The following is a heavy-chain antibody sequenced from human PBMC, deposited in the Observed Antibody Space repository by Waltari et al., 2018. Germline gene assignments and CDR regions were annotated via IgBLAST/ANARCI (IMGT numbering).Heavy chain of an antibody. D-gene: IGHD5-12*01. V-gene: IGHV5-51*01. CDR1: GCSFTSYW. CDR3: ARHVIGYGDWYFDL. CDR2: IYPGDSDT. Sequence: EVQLGQSGAEVRKPGEALRISCQGSGCSFTSYWFVWARQLPGKGLEWMGFIYPGDSDTRYSPSFQGQVTISADKSISTAYLQWSSLKASDTAMYYCARHVIGYGDWYFDLWGRGTLVTVSS. J-gene: IGHJ2*01.